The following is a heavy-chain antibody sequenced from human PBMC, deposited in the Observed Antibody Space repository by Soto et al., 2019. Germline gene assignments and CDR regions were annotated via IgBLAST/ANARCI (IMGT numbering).Heavy chain of an antibody. D-gene: IGHD2-15*01. J-gene: IGHJ6*02. V-gene: IGHV3-11*04. CDR3: ARDPPPRYCSGGSCYPHYYYGMHV. CDR2: ISSSGSTI. CDR1: GFTFSDYY. Sequence: PGGSLRLACAASGFTFSDYYMSWIRQAPGKGLEWVSYISSSGSTIYYADSVKGRFTISRDNAKNSLYLQMNSLRAEDTAVYYCARDPPPRYCSGGSCYPHYYYGMHVSGQATTVSVSS.